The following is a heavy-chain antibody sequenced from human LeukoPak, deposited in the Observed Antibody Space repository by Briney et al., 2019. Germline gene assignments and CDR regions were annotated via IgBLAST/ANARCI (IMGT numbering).Heavy chain of an antibody. J-gene: IGHJ3*02. V-gene: IGHV3-23*01. CDR2: ISGSGGST. D-gene: IGHD1-14*01. Sequence: GSLRLSCAASGFTFSSYAMSWVRQAPGKGLEWVSAISGSGGSTYYADSVKGRFTISRDNSKNTLYLQMNSLRAEDTAVYYCAKTNRPRSAFDIWGQGTMVTVSS. CDR1: GFTFSSYA. CDR3: AKTNRPRSAFDI.